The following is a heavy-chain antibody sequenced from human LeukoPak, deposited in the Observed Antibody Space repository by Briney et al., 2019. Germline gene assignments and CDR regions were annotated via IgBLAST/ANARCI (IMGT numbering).Heavy chain of an antibody. Sequence: ASVKVSCTASGYTFTSYYMHWVRQAPGQGLEWMGIINPSGGSTSYAQKFQGRVTMTRDTSTSTVYMELNSLRSEDTAVYYCARGLRLGPFDYWGQGTLVTVSS. J-gene: IGHJ4*02. V-gene: IGHV1-46*01. CDR1: GYTFTSYY. CDR2: INPSGGST. CDR3: ARGLRLGPFDY. D-gene: IGHD4-17*01.